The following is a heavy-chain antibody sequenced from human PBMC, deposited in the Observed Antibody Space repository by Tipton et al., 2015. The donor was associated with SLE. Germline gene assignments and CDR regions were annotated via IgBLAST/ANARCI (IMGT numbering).Heavy chain of an antibody. Sequence: TLSLTFTVSGASISTHYWSWIRQPPGKGLEWIGYISYTGNTNFSPSLKSRVTMSVATSKNQFSLRLTSVTAADTAMYYCARDSAVNFWYFDLWGRGTLVTVSS. V-gene: IGHV4-59*11. CDR1: GASISTHY. CDR2: ISYTGNT. CDR3: ARDSAVNFWYFDL. J-gene: IGHJ2*01.